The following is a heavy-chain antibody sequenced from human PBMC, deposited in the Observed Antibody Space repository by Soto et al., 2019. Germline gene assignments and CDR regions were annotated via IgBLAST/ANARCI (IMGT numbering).Heavy chain of an antibody. J-gene: IGHJ4*02. V-gene: IGHV3-23*01. Sequence: GGSLRLSCAASGFTFSSYAMSWVRQAPGKGLERVSSISGIGVTTYYADSVKGRFTISRDNSKNTLYLQMNSLRAEDTAIYYCAKHVVVGATQKIPFDYWGQGTLVTVSS. CDR1: GFTFSSYA. D-gene: IGHD2-15*01. CDR3: AKHVVVGATQKIPFDY. CDR2: ISGIGVTT.